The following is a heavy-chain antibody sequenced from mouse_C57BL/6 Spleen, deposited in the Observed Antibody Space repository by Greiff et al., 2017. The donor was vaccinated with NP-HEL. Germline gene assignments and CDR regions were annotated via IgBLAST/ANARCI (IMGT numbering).Heavy chain of an antibody. D-gene: IGHD4-1*01. CDR1: GFTFSDYG. Sequence: DVLLVESGGGLVKPGGSLKLSCAASGFTFSDYGMHWVRQAPEKGLEWVAYISSGSSTTYYADTVKGRFTISRDNAKNTLFLQMTSLGSEDTARYYCARTGYAMDYWGQGTSVTVSS. CDR2: ISSGSSTT. V-gene: IGHV5-17*01. CDR3: ARTGYAMDY. J-gene: IGHJ4*01.